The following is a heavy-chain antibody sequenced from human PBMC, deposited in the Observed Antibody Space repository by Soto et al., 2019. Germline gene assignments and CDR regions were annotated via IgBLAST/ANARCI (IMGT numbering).Heavy chain of an antibody. D-gene: IGHD3-3*01. Sequence: GGSLRLSCAASGFTFSSYAMNWVRQAPGKGLEWVSAISGSGSSTYYADSVTGRFTTSRDSSKNTLYLQMNSLRAEDTAVYYCAGGDVLQFLEWLSSTPMDVWGQGTTVTVSS. J-gene: IGHJ6*02. CDR1: GFTFSSYA. CDR2: ISGSGSST. V-gene: IGHV3-23*01. CDR3: AGGDVLQFLEWLSSTPMDV.